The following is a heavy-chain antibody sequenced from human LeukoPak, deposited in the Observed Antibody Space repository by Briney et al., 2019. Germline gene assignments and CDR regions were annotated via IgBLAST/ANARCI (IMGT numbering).Heavy chain of an antibody. J-gene: IGHJ6*03. CDR3: ARTRRLGATHLLYYYYHMDV. D-gene: IGHD1-26*01. CDR2: INHSGST. Sequence: SETLSLTCAVYGGSFSGYYWSWTRQPPGKGLEWIGEINHSGSTNYNPSLKSRVTISVDTSKNQFSLKLSSVTAADTAVYYCARTRRLGATHLLYYYYHMDVWGKGTTVTVSS. CDR1: GGSFSGYY. V-gene: IGHV4-34*01.